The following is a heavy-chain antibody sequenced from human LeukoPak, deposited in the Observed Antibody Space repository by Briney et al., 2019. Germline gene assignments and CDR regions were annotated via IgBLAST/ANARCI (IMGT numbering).Heavy chain of an antibody. Sequence: ASVKVSCKVSGYTLTELSMHWVRQAPGKGLEWMGGFDPEDGETIYAQKFRGRVTMTEDTSTDTAYMELSSLRSEDTAVYYCATIFGVVTPFDYWGQGTLVTVSS. CDR3: ATIFGVVTPFDY. D-gene: IGHD3-3*01. CDR1: GYTLTELS. CDR2: FDPEDGET. V-gene: IGHV1-24*01. J-gene: IGHJ4*02.